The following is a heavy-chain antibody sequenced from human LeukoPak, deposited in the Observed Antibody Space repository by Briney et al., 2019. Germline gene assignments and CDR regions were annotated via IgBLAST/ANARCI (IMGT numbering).Heavy chain of an antibody. Sequence: ASVKVSCKASGGTFSSYAISWVRQAPGQGLEWMGGIIPIFGTANYAQKFQGRVTMTRDTSISTAYMELSRLRSDDTAVYYCAREWGAAAAGEDYYYGMDVWGQGTTVTVSS. CDR3: AREWGAAAAGEDYYYGMDV. V-gene: IGHV1-69*05. CDR2: IIPIFGTA. CDR1: GGTFSSYA. D-gene: IGHD6-13*01. J-gene: IGHJ6*02.